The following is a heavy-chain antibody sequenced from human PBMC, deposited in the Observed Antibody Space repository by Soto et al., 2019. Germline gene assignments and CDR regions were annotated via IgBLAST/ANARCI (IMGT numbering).Heavy chain of an antibody. CDR2: ISAYNGNT. CDR3: ARGGSTINY. J-gene: IGHJ4*02. Sequence: QVQLVQSGAEVKKPGASVKVSCKTSGYTFTNFGLSWVRQAPGQGLEWMGWISAYNGNTNYAQNFQGRVTMTTDTSTITAYMELRSLRYDNTAAYYCARGGSTINYWGQGSLVSVSS. CDR1: GYTFTNFG. V-gene: IGHV1-18*01. D-gene: IGHD5-12*01.